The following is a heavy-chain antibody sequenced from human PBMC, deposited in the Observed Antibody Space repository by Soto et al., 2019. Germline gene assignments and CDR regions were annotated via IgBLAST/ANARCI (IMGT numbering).Heavy chain of an antibody. J-gene: IGHJ4*02. CDR1: GFTFSSYA. CDR2: ISGSGGST. Sequence: GESLKISCAASGFTFSSYAMSWVRQAPGKGLEWVLAISGSGGSTYYADSVKGRFTISRDNSKNTLYLQMNSLRAEDTAVYYCANWSPTQWLTPITDYWGKGTLVTVAS. D-gene: IGHD6-19*01. CDR3: ANWSPTQWLTPITDY. V-gene: IGHV3-23*01.